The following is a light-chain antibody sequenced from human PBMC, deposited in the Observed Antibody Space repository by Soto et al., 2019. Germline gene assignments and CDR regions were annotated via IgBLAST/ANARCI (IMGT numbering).Light chain of an antibody. CDR1: SSDIGYYTY. J-gene: IGLJ3*02. CDR3: CSYAGSYTWV. V-gene: IGLV2-11*01. CDR2: DVS. Sequence: QSALTQPRSVSGSPGQSVTISCTGTSSDIGYYTYVSWYQQHPGKAPKLMIYDVSERPLGVPDRFSGSKSGNTASLTISGLQAEDEADYYCCSYAGSYTWVFGGGTKVTVL.